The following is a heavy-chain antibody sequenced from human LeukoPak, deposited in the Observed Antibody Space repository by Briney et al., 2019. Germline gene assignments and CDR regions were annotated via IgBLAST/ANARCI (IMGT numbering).Heavy chain of an antibody. V-gene: IGHV3-48*01. CDR2: ISSSSSTI. CDR1: GFTFSSYS. D-gene: IGHD3-22*01. Sequence: GGSLRLSCAASGFTFSSYSMNWVRQAPGKGLEWVSYISSSSSTIYYADSVKGRFTISRDNAKNSLYLQMNSLRAEDTAVYYCASGTYYYDSSGYYYPTFVYWGQGTLVTVSS. J-gene: IGHJ4*02. CDR3: ASGTYYYDSSGYYYPTFVY.